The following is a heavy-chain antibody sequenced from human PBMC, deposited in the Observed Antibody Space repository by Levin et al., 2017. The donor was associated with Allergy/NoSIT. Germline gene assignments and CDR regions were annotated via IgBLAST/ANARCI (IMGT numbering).Heavy chain of an antibody. CDR3: PRGKDGLDSYAMAV. D-gene: IGHD3-10*01. Sequence: GGSLRLSCVASGFSFSNFGMHWVRQAPGKGLEWVALIWHDGGNKYYADSVKGRFTISRDNSKNTLSLQMNSLRAEDTAVYYWPRGKDGLDSYAMAVWGQGTTVTVSS. CDR1: GFSFSNFG. CDR2: IWHDGGNK. V-gene: IGHV3-33*01. J-gene: IGHJ6*02.